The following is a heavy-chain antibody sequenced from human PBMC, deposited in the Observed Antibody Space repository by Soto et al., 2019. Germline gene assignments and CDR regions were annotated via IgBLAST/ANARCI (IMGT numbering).Heavy chain of an antibody. CDR2: ISAHTGDT. CDR1: GYNFAVSG. D-gene: IGHD1-7*01. CDR3: ARAGASNWNYVSSSS. J-gene: IGHJ4*02. Sequence: QVQLVQSGAEVKKPGASVKVSCKASGYNFAVSGFIWVRQAPGQRLGWMGWISAHTGDTNYAQSFQGRVTMTTDTPTSTAYMELWSLTSDDTAVYYCARAGASNWNYVSSSSWGQGTLVTVSS. V-gene: IGHV1-18*04.